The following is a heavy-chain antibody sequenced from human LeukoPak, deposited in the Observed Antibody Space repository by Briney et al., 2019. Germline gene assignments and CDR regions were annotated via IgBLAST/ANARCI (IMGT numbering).Heavy chain of an antibody. Sequence: SETLSLTCTVSGGSISSYYWSWIRQPPGKGLEWIGYIYYSGSTNYNPSLKSRVTISVDTSKNLFSLKLNSVTAADTAMYYCQSRFLEWLLDYWGQGTLVTVSS. V-gene: IGHV4-59*08. CDR1: GGSISSYY. CDR2: IYYSGST. D-gene: IGHD3-3*01. J-gene: IGHJ4*02. CDR3: QSRFLEWLLDY.